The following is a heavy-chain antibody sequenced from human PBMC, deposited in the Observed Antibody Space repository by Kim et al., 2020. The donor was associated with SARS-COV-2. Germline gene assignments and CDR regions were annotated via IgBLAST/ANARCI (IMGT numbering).Heavy chain of an antibody. D-gene: IGHD3-10*01. CDR2: TA. Sequence: TANYAQKFQGRVTITADESTSTAYMELSSLRSEDTAVYYCAREEGEIDYWGQGTLVTVSS. J-gene: IGHJ4*02. V-gene: IGHV1-69*01. CDR3: AREEGEIDY.